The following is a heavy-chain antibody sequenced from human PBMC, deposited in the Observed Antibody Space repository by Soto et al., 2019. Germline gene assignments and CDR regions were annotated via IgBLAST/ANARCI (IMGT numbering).Heavy chain of an antibody. D-gene: IGHD1-26*01. CDR1: GFTFSDYY. J-gene: IGHJ4*02. CDR3: VRGYNSFDS. Sequence: EVQLVESGGGLVQPGGSLRLSCAVSGFTFSDYYMDWVRQAPVKGLEWIARSRNKASSYTTEYAASMQGRFTFSRDVSQNSLYLQMNSLETDDTAVYYCVRGYNSFDSWGQGTLVTVSS. CDR2: SRNKASSYTT. V-gene: IGHV3-72*01.